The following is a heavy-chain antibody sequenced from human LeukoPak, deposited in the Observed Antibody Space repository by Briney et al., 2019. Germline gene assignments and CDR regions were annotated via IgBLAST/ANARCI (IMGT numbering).Heavy chain of an antibody. D-gene: IGHD3-22*01. V-gene: IGHV4-59*01. CDR2: IYYSGST. CDR1: GGSISSYY. CDR3: ARPVYDSSGYYSNWFDP. Sequence: SETLSLTCTVSGGSISSYYWSWLRQPPGKGLEGIGYIYYSGSTNYNPSLKSRVTISVDTSKNQFSLKLSSVTAADTAVYYCARPVYDSSGYYSNWFDPWGQGTLVTVSS. J-gene: IGHJ5*02.